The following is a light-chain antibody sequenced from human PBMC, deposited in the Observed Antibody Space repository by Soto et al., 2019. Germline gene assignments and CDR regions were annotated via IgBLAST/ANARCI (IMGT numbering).Light chain of an antibody. CDR3: QQYDNPIT. CDR1: QGIRND. J-gene: IGKJ5*01. V-gene: IGKV1-33*01. Sequence: DIQMTQSPSSLSASVGDRVTITCRASQGIRNDLGWYQQKPGKAPKLLIYDASNLETGVPSRFSGSGSGTDFTFTISSLQPEDIATYYCQQYDNPITFGQGTRLEI. CDR2: DAS.